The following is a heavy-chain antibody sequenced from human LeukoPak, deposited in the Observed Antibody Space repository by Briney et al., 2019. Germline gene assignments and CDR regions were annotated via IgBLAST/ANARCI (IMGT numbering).Heavy chain of an antibody. V-gene: IGHV3-48*04. CDR1: GFTFNNYA. CDR3: ARTPQGGDYEGVSDY. CDR2: ISGNSDTV. D-gene: IGHD4-17*01. Sequence: GGSLRLSCAASGFTFNNYAMNWVRQAPGKGLEWLSYISGNSDTVYDADSVKGRFAISRDNAKNSVYLQMNGLRVDDTAVYYCARTPQGGDYEGVSDYWGQGTLVTVSS. J-gene: IGHJ4*02.